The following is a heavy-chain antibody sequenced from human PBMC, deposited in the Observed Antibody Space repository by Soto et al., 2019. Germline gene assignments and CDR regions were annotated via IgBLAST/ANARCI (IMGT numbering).Heavy chain of an antibody. J-gene: IGHJ4*02. D-gene: IGHD2-15*01. CDR2: IGPSGGDI. CDR1: GFTFYSFA. Sequence: GGSLRISCGASGFTFYSFAMAWVRQAPGKGLEWVSSIGPSGGDISYADSVKGRFSVSRDNSKNTLYLQMNTLRVDDTAVYYCAAKIFGFNPFEYWGQGALVTVSS. V-gene: IGHV3-23*01. CDR3: AAKIFGFNPFEY.